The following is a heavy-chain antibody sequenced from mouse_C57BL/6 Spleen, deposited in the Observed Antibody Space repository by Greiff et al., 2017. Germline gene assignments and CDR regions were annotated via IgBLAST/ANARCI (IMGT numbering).Heavy chain of an antibody. CDR2: FYPGSGSI. D-gene: IGHD2-4*01. V-gene: IGHV1-62-2*01. CDR3: ARHEGRYDYDRTWFAY. Sequence: VKLQESGAELVKPGASVKLSCKASGYTFTEYTIHWVKQRSGQGLEWIGWFYPGSGSIKYNEKFKDKATLTADKSSSTVYMELSRLTSEDSAVYFCARHEGRYDYDRTWFAYWGQGTLVTVSA. CDR1: GYTFTEYT. J-gene: IGHJ3*01.